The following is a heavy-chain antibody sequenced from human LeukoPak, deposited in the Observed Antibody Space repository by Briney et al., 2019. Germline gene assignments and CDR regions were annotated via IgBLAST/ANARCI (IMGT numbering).Heavy chain of an antibody. CDR2: IYYSGST. Sequence: PSETLSLTCTVSGGSISSYYWSWIRQPPGKGLEWLGYIYYSGSTNYNPSLKSRVTISVDTSKNQFSLKLSSVTAADTAVYYCARRGNPYSSSRGFDYWGQGTLVTVSS. V-gene: IGHV4-59*08. CDR1: GGSISSYY. D-gene: IGHD6-13*01. CDR3: ARRGNPYSSSRGFDY. J-gene: IGHJ4*02.